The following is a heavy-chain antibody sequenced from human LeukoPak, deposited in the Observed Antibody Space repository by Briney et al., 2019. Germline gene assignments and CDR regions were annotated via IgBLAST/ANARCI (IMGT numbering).Heavy chain of an antibody. CDR3: ARGTIEYFQH. J-gene: IGHJ1*01. D-gene: IGHD5-24*01. V-gene: IGHV4-59*01. Sequence: PSETLSLTCTVSGGSISSYYWSWIRQPPGKGLEWIGYIYYSGSTNYNPSLKSRVTISVDASKNQFSLKLSSVTAADTAVYYCARGTIEYFQHWGQGTLVTVSS. CDR2: IYYSGST. CDR1: GGSISSYY.